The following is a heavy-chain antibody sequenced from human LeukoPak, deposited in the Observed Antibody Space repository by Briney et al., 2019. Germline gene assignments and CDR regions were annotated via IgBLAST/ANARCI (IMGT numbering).Heavy chain of an antibody. Sequence: GGSLRLSCAASGFTFSSHWMSWVRQAPGKGLEWVANIKQDGSEKNYVDSVKGRFSISRDNAKKSLYLQTNSLRAEDTAVYYCARLKGDAFDIWGQGTMVTVSS. V-gene: IGHV3-7*01. CDR3: ARLKGDAFDI. J-gene: IGHJ3*02. CDR2: IKQDGSEK. CDR1: GFTFSSHW.